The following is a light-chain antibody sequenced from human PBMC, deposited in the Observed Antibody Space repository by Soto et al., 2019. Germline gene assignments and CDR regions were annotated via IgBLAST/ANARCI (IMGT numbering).Light chain of an antibody. V-gene: IGKV1-39*01. CDR1: QSISRY. J-gene: IGKJ1*01. CDR2: ATS. CDR3: QQSYRSPRT. Sequence: IRMTQAPSTPSASVGDRVTITFRTSQSISRYLNWDQQKPGRVPKLLIYATSCLQSGVPSKFSGSGSGTDFSLTISSLVPEDFATYDYQQSYRSPRTFGRGTKV.